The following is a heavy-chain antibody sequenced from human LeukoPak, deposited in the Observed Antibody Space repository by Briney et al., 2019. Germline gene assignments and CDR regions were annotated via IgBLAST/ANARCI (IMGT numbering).Heavy chain of an antibody. CDR3: ARDNVTAMGYYFDY. CDR1: GYTFTGYY. V-gene: IGHV1-2*02. J-gene: IGHJ4*02. Sequence: GASVKVSCKASGYTFTGYYMHWVRQAPGQGLEWMGWINPNSGGTNYAQKFQGRVTMTRDTSISTAYMELSRLRSDDTAVYYCARDNVTAMGYYFDYWGQGTLVTVSS. D-gene: IGHD5-18*01. CDR2: INPNSGGT.